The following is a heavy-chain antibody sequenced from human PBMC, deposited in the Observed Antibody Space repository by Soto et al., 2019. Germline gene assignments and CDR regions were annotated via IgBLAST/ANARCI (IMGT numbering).Heavy chain of an antibody. Sequence: ASVKVSCKASAGTFPHYALSWVRQAPGQGLEWMGGIIPVLSTTTYAQKFQGRVSISAGESTSTAYIELSSLNSEDTAVYYCACNWGNSLKNCLAPWGQGTLVTVSS. CDR3: ACNWGNSLKNCLAP. J-gene: IGHJ5*02. D-gene: IGHD7-27*01. V-gene: IGHV1-69*13. CDR2: IIPVLSTT. CDR1: AGTFPHYA.